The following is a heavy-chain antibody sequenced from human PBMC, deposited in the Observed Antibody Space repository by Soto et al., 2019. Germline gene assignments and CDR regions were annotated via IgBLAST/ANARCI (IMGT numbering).Heavy chain of an antibody. CDR3: AKGAVQDLWSGHYTLFDY. Sequence: QVQLVESGGGVVQPGRSLRLSCAASGFTFSTYGMHWVRQAPGKGLEWVAVISYDAKHKYYADSLKGRFTISRDNSKNTLYLQMNSLRAEDTAVYYCAKGAVQDLWSGHYTLFDYWGQGTLVTVSS. CDR1: GFTFSTYG. J-gene: IGHJ4*02. V-gene: IGHV3-30*18. CDR2: ISYDAKHK. D-gene: IGHD3-3*01.